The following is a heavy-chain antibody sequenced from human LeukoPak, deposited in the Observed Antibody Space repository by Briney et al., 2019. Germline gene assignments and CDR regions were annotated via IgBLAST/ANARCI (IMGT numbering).Heavy chain of an antibody. V-gene: IGHV4-30-4*08. D-gene: IGHD3-10*01. Sequence: PSQTLSLTCTVSGGSISSGDYYWSWIRQPPGKGLEWIGYIYYSGGTYYNPSLKSRVTISVDTSKNQFSLKLSSVTAADTAVYYCARETIVRGVDYWGQGTLVTVSS. CDR3: ARETIVRGVDY. J-gene: IGHJ4*02. CDR2: IYYSGGT. CDR1: GGSISSGDYY.